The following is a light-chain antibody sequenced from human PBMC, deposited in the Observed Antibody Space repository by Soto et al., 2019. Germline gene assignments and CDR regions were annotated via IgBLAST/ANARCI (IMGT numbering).Light chain of an antibody. CDR2: RND. Sequence: QSVLTQPPSASGTPGQRVTISCSGSSSNIGSNYVYWYQQFPGSAPKLLIDRNDQRPSGVPDRFSGSKSGTSASLAISGPRSEDEADYYCAAWDDSLSAVVFGGGTQLTVL. CDR1: SSNIGSNY. CDR3: AAWDDSLSAVV. J-gene: IGLJ2*01. V-gene: IGLV1-47*01.